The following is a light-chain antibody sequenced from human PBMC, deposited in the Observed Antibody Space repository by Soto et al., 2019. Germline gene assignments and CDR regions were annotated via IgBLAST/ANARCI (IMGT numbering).Light chain of an antibody. CDR1: SSDVGGFDY. CDR3: SSYTSGTTHVL. J-gene: IGLJ2*01. CDR2: EVS. V-gene: IGLV2-14*01. Sequence: QSVLTQPASVSGSPGQSITISCTGTSSDVGGFDYVSWYQQHPAKAPKLIIFEVSSRPSGIPDRYSASKSGNTASLTISGLQTEDEAHYYCSSYTSGTTHVLFGGGTKVTVL.